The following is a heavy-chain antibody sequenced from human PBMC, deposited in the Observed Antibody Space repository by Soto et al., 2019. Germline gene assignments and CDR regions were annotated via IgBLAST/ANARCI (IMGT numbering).Heavy chain of an antibody. CDR2: ISYDGSNK. Sequence: QVQLVESGGGVVQPGRSLRLSCAASGFTFSSYAMHWVRQAPGKGLEWVAVISYDGSNKYYADSVKGRFTISRDNSKNTLYLQMNSLRAEDTAVYYCARGGRWSLDYCGQGTLVTVSS. V-gene: IGHV3-30-3*01. CDR1: GFTFSSYA. D-gene: IGHD3-16*01. J-gene: IGHJ4*02. CDR3: ARGGRWSLDY.